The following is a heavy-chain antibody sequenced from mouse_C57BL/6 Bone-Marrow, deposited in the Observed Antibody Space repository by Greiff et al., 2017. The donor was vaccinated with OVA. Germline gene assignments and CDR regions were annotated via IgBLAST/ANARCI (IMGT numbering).Heavy chain of an antibody. CDR1: GFTFSDYY. Sequence: VQLKESGGGLVQPGGSLKLSCAASGFTFSDYYMYWVRQTPEKRLEWVAYISNGGGSTYYPDTVKGRFTISRDNAKNTLYLQMSRLKSEDTAMYYCARRGHYYGTFDYWGQGTTLTVSS. CDR2: ISNGGGST. D-gene: IGHD1-1*01. J-gene: IGHJ2*01. CDR3: ARRGHYYGTFDY. V-gene: IGHV5-12*01.